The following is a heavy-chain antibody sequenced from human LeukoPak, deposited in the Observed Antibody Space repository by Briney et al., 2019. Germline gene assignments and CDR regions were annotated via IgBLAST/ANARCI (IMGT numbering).Heavy chain of an antibody. CDR3: ARGQLWQTGWFDP. V-gene: IGHV3-21*01. Sequence: PGRSLRLSCAASGFTFSDYSMHWVRQAPGKGLEWLSCISSTSSYKYYADSVRGRFTISRDNAKNSLFLQMNSLRAEDTAVYYCARGQLWQTGWFDPWGQGTLVTASS. D-gene: IGHD5-18*01. J-gene: IGHJ5*02. CDR1: GFTFSDYS. CDR2: ISSTSSYK.